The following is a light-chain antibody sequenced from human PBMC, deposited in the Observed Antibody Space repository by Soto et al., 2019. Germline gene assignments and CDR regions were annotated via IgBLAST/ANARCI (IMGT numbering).Light chain of an antibody. V-gene: IGLV2-14*01. J-gene: IGLJ2*01. CDR1: SSDVGGYNY. CDR3: SSYTSSGTLVA. Sequence: QSALTQPASVSGSPGQSITISCTGTSSDVGGYNYVSWYQQYPGKAPKLMIYEVSNRPSGVSNRFSGAKSGNTAYLTISGLQAEDEADYYCSSYTSSGTLVAFVGGTKLTVL. CDR2: EVS.